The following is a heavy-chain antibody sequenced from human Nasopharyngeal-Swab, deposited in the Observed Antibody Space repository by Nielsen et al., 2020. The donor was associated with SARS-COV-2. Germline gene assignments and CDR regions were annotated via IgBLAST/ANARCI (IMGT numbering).Heavy chain of an antibody. CDR3: ARTQFGSGLARN. Sequence: ASVQVSCKASGYSFTNYAINWVRQAPGQGLEWMGYINTKSGSPIYAQGFTGRFVFSLDTSVSTAYLQISDLKAEDTDVYFCARTQFGSGLARNWGRGTPVTVSA. D-gene: IGHD6-19*01. V-gene: IGHV7-4-1*02. J-gene: IGHJ4*02. CDR1: GYSFTNYA. CDR2: INTKSGSP.